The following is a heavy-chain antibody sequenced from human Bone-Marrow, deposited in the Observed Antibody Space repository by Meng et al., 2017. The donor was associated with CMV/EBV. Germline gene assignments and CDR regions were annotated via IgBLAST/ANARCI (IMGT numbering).Heavy chain of an antibody. CDR1: GFTFSSYE. Sequence: GGSLRLSCAASGFTFSSYEMNWVRQAPGKGLEWVSYISSSGSTIYYADSVKGRFTISRDNAKNSLYLQMNSLRAEDTAVYYCATEIDYSSSSFDYWGQGTLVTVSS. J-gene: IGHJ4*02. CDR2: ISSSGSTI. CDR3: ATEIDYSSSSFDY. V-gene: IGHV3-48*03. D-gene: IGHD6-6*01.